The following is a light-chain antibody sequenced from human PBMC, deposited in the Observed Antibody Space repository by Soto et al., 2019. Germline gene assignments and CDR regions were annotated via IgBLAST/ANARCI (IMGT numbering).Light chain of an antibody. CDR2: LAS. CDR1: QDIRSS. CDR3: QQLDSYPRT. J-gene: IGKJ2*01. V-gene: IGKV1-9*01. Sequence: DIQWTQSPSFLSASVGDRVTITCRASQDIRSSLAWYQQKPGKAPKLLIYLASTLQNGVPSRFGGSGSGTEFTLTLSSLQPEDFATYYCQQLDSYPRTFGQGTKLEIK.